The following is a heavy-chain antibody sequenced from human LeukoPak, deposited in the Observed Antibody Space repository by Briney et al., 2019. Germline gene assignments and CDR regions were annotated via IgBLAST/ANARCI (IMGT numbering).Heavy chain of an antibody. D-gene: IGHD3-22*01. CDR2: IDSSDSYT. Sequence: GESLKISCKSSGYRFTSNWITWVRPMPGEGLEWMGRIDSSDSYTNYSPSFQGHVTSSIDTSMSIAYLQWSRLRASDTAMYYCARHFWDSIGPLDARGKGTLVTVSS. V-gene: IGHV5-10-1*01. J-gene: IGHJ5*02. CDR3: ARHFWDSIGPLDA. CDR1: GYRFTSNW.